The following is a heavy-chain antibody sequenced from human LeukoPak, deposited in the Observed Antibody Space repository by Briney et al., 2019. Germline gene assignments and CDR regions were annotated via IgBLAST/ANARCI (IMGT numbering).Heavy chain of an antibody. J-gene: IGHJ6*02. V-gene: IGHV4-59*08. D-gene: IGHD4-23*01. Sequence: PSETLSLTCTVSGGSISSYPWTWIRQPPGKGLEWIGFISNSGSTNYNPSLKSRVTMSVDTSKNQFSLKLSSVTAADTAVYYCARRVNMDVWGQGTTVTASS. CDR3: ARRVNMDV. CDR1: GGSISSYP. CDR2: ISNSGST.